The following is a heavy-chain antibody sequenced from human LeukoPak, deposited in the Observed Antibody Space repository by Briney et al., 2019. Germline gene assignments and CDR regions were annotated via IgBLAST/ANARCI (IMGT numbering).Heavy chain of an antibody. J-gene: IGHJ5*02. CDR1: GGSISSYY. Sequence: PSETLSLTCTVSGGSISSYYWSWIRQPPGKGLEWIGDIYYSGSTNYNPSLKSRVTISVDTSKNQFSLKLSSVTAADTAVYYCARGGPGVEGNWFDPWGQGTLVTVSS. CDR2: IYYSGST. D-gene: IGHD1-14*01. V-gene: IGHV4-59*01. CDR3: ARGGPGVEGNWFDP.